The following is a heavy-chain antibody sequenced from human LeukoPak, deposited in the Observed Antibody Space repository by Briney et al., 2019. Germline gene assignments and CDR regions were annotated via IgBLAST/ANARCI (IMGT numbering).Heavy chain of an antibody. CDR2: IYYSGST. Sequence: PSETLSLTCTVSGGSISSYYWSWIRQPPGKGLEWGGYIYYSGSTNYNPSLKSRVTISVDTSKNQFSLKLSSVTAADTAVYYCARDHFGNLGYYGMDVWGQGTTVTVSS. D-gene: IGHD4-23*01. V-gene: IGHV4-59*01. CDR1: GGSISSYY. J-gene: IGHJ6*02. CDR3: ARDHFGNLGYYGMDV.